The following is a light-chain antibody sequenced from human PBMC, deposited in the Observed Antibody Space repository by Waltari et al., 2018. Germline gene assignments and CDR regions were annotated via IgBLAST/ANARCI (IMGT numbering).Light chain of an antibody. CDR2: DAS. CDR1: QRVSTY. V-gene: IGKV3-11*01. Sequence: EVVLTQSPATLSLSPGDRATLSCRASQRVSTYLAWYQHKPGQAPRLLISDASNRATGSPARVSGRGSGTDFTLTISSIEPEDFAVYYCQQRTNWQLTFGGVTKVEIK. J-gene: IGKJ4*01. CDR3: QQRTNWQLT.